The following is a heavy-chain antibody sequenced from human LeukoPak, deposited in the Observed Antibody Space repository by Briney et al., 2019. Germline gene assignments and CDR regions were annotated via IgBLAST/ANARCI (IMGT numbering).Heavy chain of an antibody. CDR1: GYTFTSYG. J-gene: IGHJ3*02. CDR3: ASLKNSYDSSGYLVTDAFDI. D-gene: IGHD3-22*01. V-gene: IGHV1-18*01. CDR2: ISAYNGNT. Sequence: ASVKVSCTTSGYTFTSYGVSWVRQAPGQGLEWMGWISAYNGNTNYEQKLQGRVTMTTDTSTSTAYMELRSLRSDDTAVYYCASLKNSYDSSGYLVTDAFDIWGQGTMVTVSS.